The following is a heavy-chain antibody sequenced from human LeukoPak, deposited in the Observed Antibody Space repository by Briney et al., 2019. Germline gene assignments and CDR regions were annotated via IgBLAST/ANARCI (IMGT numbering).Heavy chain of an antibody. CDR1: GGSFGGYY. Sequence: SETLSLACAVYGGSFGGYYWSWIRQPPGKGLEWIGEINHSGSTNYNPSLKSRVTISVDTSKNQFSLKLSSVTAADTAVYYCARGRQYQLRKPNWFDPWGQGTLVTVSS. D-gene: IGHD2-2*01. V-gene: IGHV4-34*01. CDR2: INHSGST. CDR3: ARGRQYQLRKPNWFDP. J-gene: IGHJ5*02.